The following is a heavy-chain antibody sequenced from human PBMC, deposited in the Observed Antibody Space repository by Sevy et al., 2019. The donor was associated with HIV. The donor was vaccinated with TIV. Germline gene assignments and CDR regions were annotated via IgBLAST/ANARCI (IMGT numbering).Heavy chain of an antibody. Sequence: ASVKVSCKASGYTFTNYDINWVRQATGQGLEWMGWMNPNSGNTGYAQKFQGGVTMTRNTSISTAYMELGSLRSEDTAVYYCARGTVLLGIVVVPAARGWFDPWGQGTLVTVSS. CDR1: GYTFTNYD. J-gene: IGHJ5*02. V-gene: IGHV1-8*01. CDR3: ARGTVLLGIVVVPAARGWFDP. CDR2: MNPNSGNT. D-gene: IGHD2-2*03.